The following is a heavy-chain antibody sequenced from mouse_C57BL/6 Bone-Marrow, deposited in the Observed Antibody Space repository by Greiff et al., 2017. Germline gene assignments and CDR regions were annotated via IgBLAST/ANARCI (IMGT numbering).Heavy chain of an antibody. V-gene: IGHV1-81*01. Sequence: LVESGAELARPGASVKLSCKASGYTFTSYGISWVKQRTGQGLEWIGEIYPRSGNTYYNEKFKGKATLTADKSSSTAYMELRSLTSEDSAVYFCARWGTTVVVDYWGQGTTLTVSS. D-gene: IGHD1-1*01. CDR3: ARWGTTVVVDY. J-gene: IGHJ2*01. CDR1: GYTFTSYG. CDR2: IYPRSGNT.